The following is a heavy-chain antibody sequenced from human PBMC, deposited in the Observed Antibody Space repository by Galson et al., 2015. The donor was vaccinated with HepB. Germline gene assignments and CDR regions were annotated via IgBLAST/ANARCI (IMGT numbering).Heavy chain of an antibody. Sequence: SVKVSCKASGYTFTSYDINWVRQATGQGLEWMGWMNPNSGNTGYAQKFQGRVTMTRNTSISTAYMELSSLRSEDTAVYYCARGHTTSYYYGMDVWGQGTTVTVSS. V-gene: IGHV1-8*01. CDR2: MNPNSGNT. CDR1: GYTFTSYD. J-gene: IGHJ6*02. CDR3: ARGHTTSYYYGMDV. D-gene: IGHD1-1*01.